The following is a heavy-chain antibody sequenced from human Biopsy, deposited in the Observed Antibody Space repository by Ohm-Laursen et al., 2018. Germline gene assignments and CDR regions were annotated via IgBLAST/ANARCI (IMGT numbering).Heavy chain of an antibody. CDR2: TSWSSDSI. J-gene: IGHJ3*02. Sequence: SLRLSCTASGFRFDNTGMHWVRQGPGKGLEWVAGTSWSSDSITYAKSVTGRFTISRDNGENSLYLQMNSLRPEDTALYYCTKNTQWEGSGYLDAFHIWGHGAMVTVSS. D-gene: IGHD3-22*01. V-gene: IGHV3-9*01. CDR3: TKNTQWEGSGYLDAFHI. CDR1: GFRFDNTG.